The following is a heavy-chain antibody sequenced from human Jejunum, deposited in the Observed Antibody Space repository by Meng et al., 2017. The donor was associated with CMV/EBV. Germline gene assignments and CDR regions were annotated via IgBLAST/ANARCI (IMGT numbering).Heavy chain of an antibody. CDR2: IYYSGST. Sequence: LTCTVSGGSISSNNFYWGWIRQPPGKGLEWIGSIYYSGSTDYNPSLKSRVSISVDPSKNQFSLKLSSVTAADTAVYYCARGGWYLDWGQGTLVPFSS. CDR3: ARGGWYLD. V-gene: IGHV4-39*07. CDR1: GGSISSNNFY. D-gene: IGHD6-13*01. J-gene: IGHJ4*02.